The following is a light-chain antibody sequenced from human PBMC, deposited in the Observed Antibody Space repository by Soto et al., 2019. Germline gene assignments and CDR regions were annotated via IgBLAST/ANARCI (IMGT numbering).Light chain of an antibody. CDR3: QSYDTLGV. J-gene: IGLJ2*01. Sequence: NFMLTQPHSVSESPGKTVTISCTRSSGSIASNYVQWYQQRPGSAPTTVIYEDNQRPSGVPDRFSGSIDSSSNSASLTISGLKTEDEADYYCQSYDTLGVFGGGTKLTVL. CDR2: EDN. V-gene: IGLV6-57*04. CDR1: SGSIASNY.